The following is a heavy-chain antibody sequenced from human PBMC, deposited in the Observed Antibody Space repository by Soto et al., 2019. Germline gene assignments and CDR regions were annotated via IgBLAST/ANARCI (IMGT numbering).Heavy chain of an antibody. CDR2: IYHEGTT. J-gene: IGHJ4*01. Sequence: NPSETLSLTCTFSGYSIISGSYWAWIRQPPGKGPEWIASIYHEGTTFYNPSLKSRITISVDTSNNQFSLKLTSVTAADTAVYYCARVHVMVVAGSTFDYWGHGTLVTVSS. CDR3: ARVHVMVVAGSTFDY. CDR1: GYSIISGSY. V-gene: IGHV4-38-2*02. D-gene: IGHD6-19*01.